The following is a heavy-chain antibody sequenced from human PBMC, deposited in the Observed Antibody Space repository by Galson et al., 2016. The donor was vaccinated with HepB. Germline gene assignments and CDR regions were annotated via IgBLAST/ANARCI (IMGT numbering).Heavy chain of an antibody. CDR1: GFTFSNYG. Sequence: SLRLSCAASGFTFSNYGMHWVRQAPGKGLEWVTVISFDGSNKNYADSVKGRFTISRDNSKNTLYLQMNSLRAEDTAVYYCAKDDTTGYLYEELDFWGQGTLVTVSS. J-gene: IGHJ4*02. V-gene: IGHV3-30*18. D-gene: IGHD3-22*01. CDR3: AKDDTTGYLYEELDF. CDR2: ISFDGSNK.